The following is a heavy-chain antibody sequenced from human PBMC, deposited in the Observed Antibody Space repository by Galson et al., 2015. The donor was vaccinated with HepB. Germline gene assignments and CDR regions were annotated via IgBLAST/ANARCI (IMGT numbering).Heavy chain of an antibody. V-gene: IGHV3-30-3*01. CDR3: ARDAWGYNYGLRGDYFDY. J-gene: IGHJ4*02. CDR2: ISYDESNK. Sequence: SLRLSCAASGFTFSSYAMYWVRQAPGKGLEWVAVISYDESNKYYADSVKGRFTISRDNSKNTLYLQINSLKAEDTAVYYCARDAWGYNYGLRGDYFDYWGQGTLVTVSS. D-gene: IGHD5-18*01. CDR1: GFTFSSYA.